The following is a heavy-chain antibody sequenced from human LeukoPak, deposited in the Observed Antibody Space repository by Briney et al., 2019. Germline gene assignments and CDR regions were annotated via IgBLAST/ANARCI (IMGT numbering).Heavy chain of an antibody. CDR3: ARLPAVTTEPFDY. Sequence: GESLKIFCKGSGYSFTSYWIGWVRQMPGKGLEWMGIIYPGDSDTRYSASFQGQVTISADKSISTAYLQWSSLKASDTAMYYCARLPAVTTEPFDYWGQGTLVTVSS. D-gene: IGHD4-17*01. CDR2: IYPGDSDT. V-gene: IGHV5-51*01. CDR1: GYSFTSYW. J-gene: IGHJ4*02.